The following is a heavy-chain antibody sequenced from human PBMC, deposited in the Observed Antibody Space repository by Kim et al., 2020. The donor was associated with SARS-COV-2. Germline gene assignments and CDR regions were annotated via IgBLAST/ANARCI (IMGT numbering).Heavy chain of an antibody. CDR1: GGSISSYY. D-gene: IGHD3-22*01. CDR2: IYYSGST. V-gene: IGHV4-59*08. CDR3: ARTVVNYYDSSGWVDY. Sequence: SETLSLTCTVSGGSISSYYWSWIRQPPGKGLEWIGYIYYSGSTNYNPSLKSRVTISVDTSKNQFSLKLSSVTAADTAVYYCARTVVNYYDSSGWVDYWGQGTLVTVSS. J-gene: IGHJ4*02.